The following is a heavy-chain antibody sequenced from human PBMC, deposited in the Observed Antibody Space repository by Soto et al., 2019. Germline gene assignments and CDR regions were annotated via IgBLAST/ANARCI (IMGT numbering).Heavy chain of an antibody. CDR3: ARMGDVPYYYYGMDV. Sequence: QVQLVQSGAEVKKPGASVKVSCKASGYTFSTYGISWVRQAPGQGLEWMGWINGYNGNTNYAPKLQGRITMTTDTATNTDYMELRSLRSDDTAVYYCARMGDVPYYYYGMDVWGQGTTVTVSS. J-gene: IGHJ6*02. D-gene: IGHD3-16*01. V-gene: IGHV1-18*01. CDR1: GYTFSTYG. CDR2: INGYNGNT.